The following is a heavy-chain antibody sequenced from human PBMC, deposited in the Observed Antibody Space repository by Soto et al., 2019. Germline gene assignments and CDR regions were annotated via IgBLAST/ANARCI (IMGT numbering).Heavy chain of an antibody. J-gene: IGHJ6*02. CDR2: IYYSGST. CDR1: CGSISSYY. V-gene: IGHV4-59*07. D-gene: IGHD2-2*01. CDR3: ARGSEGGYCSSTSCYGTPYGMDV. Sequence: SDTLSLTCTVSCGSISSYYWSWIWQPPGKGLERIGYIYYSGSTNYNPSLKSRVTTSVDTSKNQFSLKLSSVTAADTAVYYCARGSEGGYCSSTSCYGTPYGMDVWGQGTTVTVS.